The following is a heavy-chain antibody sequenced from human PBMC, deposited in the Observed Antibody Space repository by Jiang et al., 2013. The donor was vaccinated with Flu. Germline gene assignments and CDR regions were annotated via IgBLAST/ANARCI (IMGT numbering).Heavy chain of an antibody. CDR3: ATLRGSSYDTYLMDS. CDR2: IRFDGTNH. J-gene: IGHJ4*02. V-gene: IGHV3-30*02. Sequence: PGGSLRLSCAASGFSFNYYAMYWVRQPPGKGLEWLASIRFDGTNHYYADSVKGRFTISRDNSKSALYLQMNSLRGDDTAAYYCATLRGSSYDTYLMDSWGQGTLVTVSS. D-gene: IGHD2-2*01. CDR1: GFSFNYYA.